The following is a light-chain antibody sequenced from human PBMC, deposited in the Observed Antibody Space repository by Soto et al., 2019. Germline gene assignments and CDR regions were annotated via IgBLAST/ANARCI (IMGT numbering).Light chain of an antibody. J-gene: IGKJ1*01. V-gene: IGKV1-6*01. CDR3: LQDYNYPRT. Sequence: AIQITHSPSSLSSSVLYRVTMTCRASQDIRNHLGWYQQRPGKAPNLLIYAASSLQSGVPSRFSGSGSGTNFTLTISSLQPEDFATYYCLQDYNYPRTFGQGTKVDIK. CDR2: AAS. CDR1: QDIRNH.